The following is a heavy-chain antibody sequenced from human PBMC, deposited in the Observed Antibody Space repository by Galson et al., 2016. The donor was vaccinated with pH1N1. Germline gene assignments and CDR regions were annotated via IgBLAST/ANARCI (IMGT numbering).Heavy chain of an antibody. CDR3: AKDRITYIPGGGTWQH. Sequence: SLRLSCAASDFTFKDFGMNWVRQAPGKGLEWVSRIIGSGGGTYYADSVKGRFTISRDNSKNMLYLQMNSLRAEDTAVYYCAKDRITYIPGGGTWQHWGQGTLVTVSS. V-gene: IGHV3-23*01. CDR1: DFTFKDFG. CDR2: IIGSGGGT. D-gene: IGHD6-13*01. J-gene: IGHJ1*01.